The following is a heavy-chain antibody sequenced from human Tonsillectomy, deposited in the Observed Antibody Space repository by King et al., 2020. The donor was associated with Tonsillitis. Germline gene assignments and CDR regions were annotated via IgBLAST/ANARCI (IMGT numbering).Heavy chain of an antibody. CDR1: GFTVGDYA. Sequence: QLVQSGGGLVQPGRSLRLSCTASGFTVGDYAMSWFRQAPGKGRERGGFIRSKAYGGTTEYAASVKGRFTISRDDSKSIAYLQMNSLKTEDTAVYYCTLRDSSSWYGRDYWGQGTLVTVSS. D-gene: IGHD6-13*01. V-gene: IGHV3-49*03. J-gene: IGHJ4*02. CDR2: IRSKAYGGTT. CDR3: TLRDSSSWYGRDY.